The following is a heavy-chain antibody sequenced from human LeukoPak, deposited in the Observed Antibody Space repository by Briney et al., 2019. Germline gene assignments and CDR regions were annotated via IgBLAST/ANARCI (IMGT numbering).Heavy chain of an antibody. Sequence: SETLSLTCTVSSGSISLYYWSWIRQPPGKGLEWIGYISYSGSTNYNPSLKSRVTISLDTSKNQFALKLNSVTAADTAVYYCARSASILREGYNFCRFDYWGQGAVVTVSS. D-gene: IGHD5-24*01. J-gene: IGHJ4*02. CDR3: ARSASILREGYNFCRFDY. CDR2: ISYSGST. V-gene: IGHV4-59*08. CDR1: SGSISLYY.